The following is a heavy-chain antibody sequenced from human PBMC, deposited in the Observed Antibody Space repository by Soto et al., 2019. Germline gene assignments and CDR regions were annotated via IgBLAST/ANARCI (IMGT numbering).Heavy chain of an antibody. J-gene: IGHJ4*02. CDR1: GFTFSSYA. D-gene: IGHD4-4*01. Sequence: EVQLLESGGGLVQPGGSLRLSCAASGFTFSSYAMSWVRQAPGKGLEWVSSVSGSSGSKSYADSVKSRFTISRDNSKSTVYLQMNSLRAEDTAVYFCAKDWCSVTTCYCLENWGQGTLVTVSS. CDR2: VSGSSGSK. V-gene: IGHV3-23*01. CDR3: AKDWCSVTTCYCLEN.